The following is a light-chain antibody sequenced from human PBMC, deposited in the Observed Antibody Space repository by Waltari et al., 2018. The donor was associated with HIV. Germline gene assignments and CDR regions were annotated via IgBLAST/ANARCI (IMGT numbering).Light chain of an antibody. J-gene: IGLJ1*01. V-gene: IGLV2-14*02. CDR3: KSYAGSSNPYV. CDR2: EVS. Sequence: QSALTQPASVSGSPGQSITLSCTGTRSDVGNYDLVSWYQPLPGKAPKLMIYEVSKRPSGVSNRFSGSKSGNTASLTVSGLQAEDEADYYCKSYAGSSNPYVFGPGTKVTVL. CDR1: RSDVGNYDL.